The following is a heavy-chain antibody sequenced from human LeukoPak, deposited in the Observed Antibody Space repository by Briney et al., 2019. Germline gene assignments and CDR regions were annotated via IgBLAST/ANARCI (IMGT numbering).Heavy chain of an antibody. D-gene: IGHD2-2*01. V-gene: IGHV4-59*02. CDR1: GGSVSSYY. Sequence: SETLSLTCTVSGGSVSSYYWSWIRQPPGKGLEWIGYVYYSGSTSYNPSLKSRVTISVDTSKNQFSLKLSSVTAADTAVYYCAREPINCSSTSCYDSRGDAFDIWGQGTMVTVSS. CDR2: VYYSGST. J-gene: IGHJ3*02. CDR3: AREPINCSSTSCYDSRGDAFDI.